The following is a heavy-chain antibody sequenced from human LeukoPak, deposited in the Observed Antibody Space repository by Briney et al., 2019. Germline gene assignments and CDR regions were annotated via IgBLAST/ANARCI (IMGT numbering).Heavy chain of an antibody. J-gene: IGHJ4*02. CDR1: GFIFNSYG. Sequence: PGGSLRLSCRASGFIFNSYGMHWVRQAPAKGLEWMSFIRYNGKDTYYADSVKGRFSISRDNSQDTVYLQLSSLTTEDTARYYCVRDVAFWGQGTLIIVSS. CDR2: IRYNGKDT. CDR3: VRDVAF. V-gene: IGHV3-30*02.